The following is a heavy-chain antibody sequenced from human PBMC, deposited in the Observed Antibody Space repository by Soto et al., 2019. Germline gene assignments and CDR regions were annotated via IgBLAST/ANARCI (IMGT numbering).Heavy chain of an antibody. J-gene: IGHJ6*02. D-gene: IGHD6-19*01. Sequence: QVQLVQSGAEVKKPGSSVKVSCKASGGAFRSYTISWVRQAPGQGLEWMGVITPIFGAANYAQKFEGRVTISADKSTTTAYMELSNLTSEEPAVYYCAREEIAVANRVGMAVWGQGTTVLVSS. CDR1: GGAFRSYT. CDR2: ITPIFGAA. V-gene: IGHV1-69*06. CDR3: AREEIAVANRVGMAV.